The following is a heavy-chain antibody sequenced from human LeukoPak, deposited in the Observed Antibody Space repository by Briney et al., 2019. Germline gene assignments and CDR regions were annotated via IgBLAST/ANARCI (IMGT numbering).Heavy chain of an antibody. CDR2: ISSSSSYI. CDR1: RFTVSSYS. V-gene: IGHV3-21*01. Sequence: GGSLRLSCAASRFTVSSYSINWVRQAPGKGLEWVSSISSSSSYIYSADSVKGRFTISRDNAKNSLYLQMNSLRAEDAAVYYCARYSFDYWGQGTLVTVSS. D-gene: IGHD1-26*01. CDR3: ARYSFDY. J-gene: IGHJ4*02.